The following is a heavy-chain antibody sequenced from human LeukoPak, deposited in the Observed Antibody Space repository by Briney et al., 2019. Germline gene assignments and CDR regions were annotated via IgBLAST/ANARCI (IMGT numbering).Heavy chain of an antibody. CDR1: GYNFTNYG. V-gene: IGHV1-18*01. J-gene: IGHJ4*02. CDR3: ARVGLTVVTGDY. Sequence: ASVKVSCKASGYNFTNYGFSWVRQAPGQGLEWMGWISPYYGDTNYAEKLQGRVTMTTDTFTSTAYMELRSLRSDDTAVYYCARVGLTVVTGDYWGQGTLVTVSS. D-gene: IGHD2-21*02. CDR2: ISPYYGDT.